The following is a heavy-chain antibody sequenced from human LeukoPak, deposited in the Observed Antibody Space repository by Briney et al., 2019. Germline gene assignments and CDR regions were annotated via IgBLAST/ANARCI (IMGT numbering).Heavy chain of an antibody. CDR2: IYTSGST. D-gene: IGHD3-16*02. Sequence: SETLSLTCTVSGGSISSYYWSWIRQPAGKGLEWIGRIYTSGSTNYNPSLKSRVTMSVDTSKNQFSLKLSSVTAADTAVYYCARDLSAHIYDYVWGSYPDDAFDIWGQGTMVTVSS. CDR1: GGSISSYY. CDR3: ARDLSAHIYDYVWGSYPDDAFDI. V-gene: IGHV4-4*07. J-gene: IGHJ3*02.